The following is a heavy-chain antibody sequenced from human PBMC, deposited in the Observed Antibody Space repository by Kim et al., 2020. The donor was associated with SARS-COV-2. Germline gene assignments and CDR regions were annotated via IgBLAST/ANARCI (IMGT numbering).Heavy chain of an antibody. Sequence: GGSLRLSCAASGFTFSSYGMHWVRQAPGKGLEWVAVIWYDGSNKYYADSVKGRFTISRDNSKNTLYLQMNSRRAEDTAVYYCASGGIAAAGTWSDYYYGMDVWGQGTTVTVSS. D-gene: IGHD6-13*01. CDR2: IWYDGSNK. CDR3: ASGGIAAAGTWSDYYYGMDV. V-gene: IGHV3-33*01. J-gene: IGHJ6*02. CDR1: GFTFSSYG.